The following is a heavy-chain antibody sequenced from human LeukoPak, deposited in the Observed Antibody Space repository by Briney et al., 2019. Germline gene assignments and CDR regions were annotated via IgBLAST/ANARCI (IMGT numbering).Heavy chain of an antibody. V-gene: IGHV1-69*13. J-gene: IGHJ6*03. D-gene: IGHD6-13*01. CDR2: IIPIFGTA. CDR3: ARAPSSWYVGYYYYMDV. Sequence: GASVKVSCKASGGTFSSYAISWLRQAPGQGLEWMGGIIPIFGTANYAQKFQGRVTITADESTSTAYMELSSLRSEDTAVYYCARAPSSWYVGYYYYMDVWGKGTTVTVSS. CDR1: GGTFSSYA.